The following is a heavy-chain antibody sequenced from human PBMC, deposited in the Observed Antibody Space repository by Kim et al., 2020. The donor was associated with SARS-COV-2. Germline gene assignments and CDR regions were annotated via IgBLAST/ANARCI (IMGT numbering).Heavy chain of an antibody. J-gene: IGHJ6*02. CDR3: AREGSQNYYYYYGMDV. Sequence: ASVKVSCKASGYTFTGYYMHWVRQAPGQGLEWMGWINPNSGGTNYAQKFQGRVTMTRDTSISTAYMELSRLRSDDTAVYYCAREGSQNYYYYYGMDVWGQGTTVTVSS. CDR2: INPNSGGT. CDR1: GYTFTGYY. V-gene: IGHV1-2*02.